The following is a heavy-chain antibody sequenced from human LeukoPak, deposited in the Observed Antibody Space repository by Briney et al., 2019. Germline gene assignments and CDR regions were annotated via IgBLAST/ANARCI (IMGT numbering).Heavy chain of an antibody. CDR2: IRYDGSNK. V-gene: IGHV3-30*02. J-gene: IGHJ4*02. CDR1: GFTFSSYG. Sequence: PGGSLRLSCAASGFTFSSYGMHWVRQAPGKGLEWVAFIRYDGSNKYYADSVKGRFTIPRDNSKNTLYLQMNSLRAEDTAVYYCAKGGYGGNSGDYFDYWGQGTLVTVSS. CDR3: AKGGYGGNSGDYFDY. D-gene: IGHD4-23*01.